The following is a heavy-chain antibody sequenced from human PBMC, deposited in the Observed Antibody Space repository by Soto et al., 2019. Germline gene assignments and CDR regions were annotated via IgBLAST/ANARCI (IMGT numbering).Heavy chain of an antibody. CDR3: AHRRVVPAKGNNWFDT. J-gene: IGHJ5*02. CDR1: GFSLSTSGVG. Sequence: QITLKESGPTLVKPTQTLTLTCTFSGFSLSTSGVGVGWIRQPPGKALEWLAFIYWDDDKRYSQSLKSRLTLTKXTXKXXIVLTMTHMDPVDTATYYCAHRRVVPAKGNNWFDTWGQGTLVIVSS. V-gene: IGHV2-5*02. D-gene: IGHD2-15*01. CDR2: IYWDDDK.